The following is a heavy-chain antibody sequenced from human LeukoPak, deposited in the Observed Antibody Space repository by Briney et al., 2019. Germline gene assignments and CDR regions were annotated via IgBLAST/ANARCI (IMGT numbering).Heavy chain of an antibody. J-gene: IGHJ4*02. Sequence: ASVKVSCKASGYTFIGYYIHWVRQAPGQGLEWMGWINPNSDGTNYAQKFQGRVTMTRDTSISTAYMELNRLRSADTAVYYCGRAILGGGSGDFDYWGQGTLVTVSP. CDR2: INPNSDGT. V-gene: IGHV1-2*02. D-gene: IGHD3-10*01. CDR3: GRAILGGGSGDFDY. CDR1: GYTFIGYY.